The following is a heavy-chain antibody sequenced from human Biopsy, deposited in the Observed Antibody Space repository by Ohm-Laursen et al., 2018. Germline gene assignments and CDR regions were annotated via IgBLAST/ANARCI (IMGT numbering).Heavy chain of an antibody. J-gene: IGHJ4*02. V-gene: IGHV1-69*04. CDR1: GGTFSNYA. D-gene: IGHD6-19*01. CDR3: ALQSVAQMKNFDY. Sequence: SSVKVSCKASGGTFSNYAITWVRQAPGQGLEWMGRIIPLLDIPTYAQRFKGRVTITADKSTNTAYMELSGLRSEDTAVYYCALQSVAQMKNFDYWGQGTLVIVSS. CDR2: IIPLLDIP.